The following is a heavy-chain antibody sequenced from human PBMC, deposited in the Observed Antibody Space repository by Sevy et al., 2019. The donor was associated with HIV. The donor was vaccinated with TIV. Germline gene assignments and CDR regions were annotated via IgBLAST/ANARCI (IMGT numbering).Heavy chain of an antibody. CDR2: INPNSGGT. Sequence: ASVKVSCKASGYTFTDYYMYWVRQAPGQGLEWMGWINPNSGGTNYAQKFQGRVTITMDTSISTAYMELSRLRSDDTAMYYCARDPSRAAEGWFDPWGQGTLVTVSS. D-gene: IGHD6-13*01. CDR1: GYTFTDYY. CDR3: ARDPSRAAEGWFDP. V-gene: IGHV1-2*02. J-gene: IGHJ5*02.